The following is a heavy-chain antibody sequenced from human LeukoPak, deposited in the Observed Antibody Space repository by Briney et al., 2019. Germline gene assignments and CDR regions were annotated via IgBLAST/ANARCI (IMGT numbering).Heavy chain of an antibody. V-gene: IGHV4-34*01. J-gene: IGHJ6*03. CDR1: GGFFSGYY. Sequence: SETLSLTCAVYGGFFSGYYWSWTRQPPGKGLEWIGEINHSGSTNYNPSLKSRVTISVDTSKNQFSLKLSSVTAADTAVYYCARESITWITAMRGYYYYMDVWGKGTTVTVSS. CDR2: INHSGST. D-gene: IGHD5-18*01. CDR3: ARESITWITAMRGYYYYMDV.